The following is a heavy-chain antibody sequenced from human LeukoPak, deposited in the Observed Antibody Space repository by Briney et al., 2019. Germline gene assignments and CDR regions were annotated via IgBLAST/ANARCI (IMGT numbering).Heavy chain of an antibody. V-gene: IGHV4-39*01. CDR1: GGSISSSSYY. J-gene: IGHJ4*02. CDR3: ARRGYCSGGSCHDIDY. D-gene: IGHD2-15*01. CDR2: IYYSGST. Sequence: SETLSLTCTVSGGSISSSSYYWGWIRQPPGKGLEWIGSIYYSGSTYYNPSLKSRVTISVDTSKNQFSLKLSSVTAADTAVYYCARRGYCSGGSCHDIDYWGQGTLVTVSS.